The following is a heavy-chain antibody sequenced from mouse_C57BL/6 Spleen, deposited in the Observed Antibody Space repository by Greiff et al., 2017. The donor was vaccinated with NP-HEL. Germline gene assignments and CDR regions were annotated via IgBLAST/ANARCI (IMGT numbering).Heavy chain of an antibody. CDR3: VPIYYYGSSYSDY. J-gene: IGHJ4*01. CDR2: IYPGDGDT. Sequence: VQLQQSGPELVKPGASVKISCKASGYAFSSSWMNWVKQRPGKGLEWIGRIYPGDGDTNYNGKFKGKATLTADKSSSTAYMQLSSLTSEDSAVYFCVPIYYYGSSYSDYWGQGTSVTVSS. D-gene: IGHD1-1*01. V-gene: IGHV1-82*01. CDR1: GYAFSSSW.